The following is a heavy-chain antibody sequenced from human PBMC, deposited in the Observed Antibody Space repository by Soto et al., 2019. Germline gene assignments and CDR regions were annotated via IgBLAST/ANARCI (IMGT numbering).Heavy chain of an antibody. V-gene: IGHV3-23*01. D-gene: IGHD2-15*01. CDR2: ISGGGGSA. Sequence: GGSLRLSCAASGFTFSGYAMSWVRQAPGKGLEWVSTISGGGGSAYYADSVKGRFSISRDNSKNTLYVKMNSLRADDTAMYYCAKGGCSGGSCYPFDYWGQGTLVTVSS. J-gene: IGHJ4*02. CDR3: AKGGCSGGSCYPFDY. CDR1: GFTFSGYA.